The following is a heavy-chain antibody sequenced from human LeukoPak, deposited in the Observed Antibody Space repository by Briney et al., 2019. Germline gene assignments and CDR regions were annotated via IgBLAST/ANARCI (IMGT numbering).Heavy chain of an antibody. D-gene: IGHD2-2*01. CDR1: GYTFTRYA. Sequence: GASVKVSCKASGYTFTRYAMNWVRQAPGQGLEWMGWMNPNSGNTGYAQKFQGRVTMTRNTSISTAYMELSSLRSEDTAVYYCARGAYCSSTSCYGGWFDPWGQGTLVTVSS. J-gene: IGHJ5*02. CDR3: ARGAYCSSTSCYGGWFDP. V-gene: IGHV1-8*01. CDR2: MNPNSGNT.